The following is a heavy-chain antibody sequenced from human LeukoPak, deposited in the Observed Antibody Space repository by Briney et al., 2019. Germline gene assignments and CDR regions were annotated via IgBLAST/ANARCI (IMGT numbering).Heavy chain of an antibody. Sequence: PGGSLRLSCAASRFTFSSYSMNWVRQAPGKGLEWVSYISSSSTIYYADSVKGRFTISRDNAKNSLYLQMNSLRAEDTAVYYCARASDNYYGSGSYPLDYWGQGTLVTVSS. CDR3: ARASDNYYGSGSYPLDY. CDR2: ISSSSTI. D-gene: IGHD3-10*01. J-gene: IGHJ4*02. CDR1: RFTFSSYS. V-gene: IGHV3-48*01.